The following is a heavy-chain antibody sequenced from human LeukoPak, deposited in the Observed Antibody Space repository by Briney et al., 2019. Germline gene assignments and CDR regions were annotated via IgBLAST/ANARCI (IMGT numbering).Heavy chain of an antibody. CDR1: GGSFSGYY. Sequence: PSETLSLTCAAYGGSFSGYYWTWIRQPLGKGLEWMAEINHRGSSNCNPSLKSRVTISVDTSKNQFSLKLSSVTAADTAVYYCTREGYDLLTGYYIVDWGQGTLVTVSS. D-gene: IGHD3-9*01. CDR2: INHRGSS. J-gene: IGHJ4*02. CDR3: TREGYDLLTGYYIVD. V-gene: IGHV4-34*01.